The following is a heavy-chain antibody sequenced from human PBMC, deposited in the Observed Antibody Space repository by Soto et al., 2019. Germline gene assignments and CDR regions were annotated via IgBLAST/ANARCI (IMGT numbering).Heavy chain of an antibody. CDR2: MYHSGTT. D-gene: IGHD3-16*01. Sequence: SETLSLTCTVSNYSISSGYYWGWIRQSPGEGLEWIVSMYHSGTTYYNPSLKSRVTISIDTSKNQFSLKLTSVTSADTAVYFCARVAFGPIDYWGQGTLVTVSS. CDR3: ARVAFGPIDY. J-gene: IGHJ4*02. V-gene: IGHV4-38-2*02. CDR1: NYSISSGYY.